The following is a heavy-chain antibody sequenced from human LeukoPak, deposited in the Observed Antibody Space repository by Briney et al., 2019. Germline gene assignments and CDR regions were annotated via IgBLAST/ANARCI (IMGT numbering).Heavy chain of an antibody. D-gene: IGHD3-16*01. CDR2: ISGSTT. CDR1: GFTFSTYA. CDR3: TVPQSGGNWFDP. V-gene: IGHV3-23*01. J-gene: IGHJ5*02. Sequence: GGSLRLSCAASGFTFSTYAMSWVRQAPGKGLEWVSIISGSTTFYADSVKGRFTISKDNSKNTLYLQMNSLRAEDTAVYYCTVPQSGGNWFDPWGPGTQVTVSS.